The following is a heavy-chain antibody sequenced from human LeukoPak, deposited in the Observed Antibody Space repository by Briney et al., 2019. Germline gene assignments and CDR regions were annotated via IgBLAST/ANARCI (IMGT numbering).Heavy chain of an antibody. CDR1: GFTFSSYG. CDR2: IRFDGSNK. Sequence: PGGSLRLSCAASGFTFSSYGMHWVRQAPGKGLEWVAFIRFDGSNKYYADSVKGRFTISRDNSKNTLYLQMNSLRPEDTAVYYCASGSCSGDSCNSGFDYWGQGTLVTVSS. CDR3: ASGSCSGDSCNSGFDY. V-gene: IGHV3-30*02. J-gene: IGHJ4*02. D-gene: IGHD2-15*01.